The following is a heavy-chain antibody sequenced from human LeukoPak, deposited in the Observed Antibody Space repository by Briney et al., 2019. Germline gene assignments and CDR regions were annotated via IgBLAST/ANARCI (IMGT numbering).Heavy chain of an antibody. J-gene: IGHJ4*02. CDR2: ISSSSSYI. D-gene: IGHD3-16*02. Sequence: GGSLRLSCAASGFTFSSYSMTWVRQAPGKGLEWVSSISSSSSYIYYADSVKGRFTISRDNAKNSLYLQMNSLRAEDTAVYYCVRDQGYDYVWGSYLDYWGQGTLVTVSS. V-gene: IGHV3-21*01. CDR1: GFTFSSYS. CDR3: VRDQGYDYVWGSYLDY.